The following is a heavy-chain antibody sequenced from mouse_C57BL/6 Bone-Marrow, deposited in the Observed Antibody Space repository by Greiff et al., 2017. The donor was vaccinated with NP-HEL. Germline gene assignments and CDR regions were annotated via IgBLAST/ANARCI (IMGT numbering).Heavy chain of an antibody. J-gene: IGHJ3*01. CDR1: GYSITSGYY. CDR2: ISYDGSN. Sequence: EVQLQESGPGLVKPSQSLSLTCSVTGYSITSGYYWNWIRQFPGNKLEWMGYISYDGSNNYNPSLKNRNSITRDTSKNQFFLKLNYVTTEDTATYYYASHSNSFAYWGQGTLVTVSA. D-gene: IGHD2-5*01. V-gene: IGHV3-6*01. CDR3: ASHSNSFAY.